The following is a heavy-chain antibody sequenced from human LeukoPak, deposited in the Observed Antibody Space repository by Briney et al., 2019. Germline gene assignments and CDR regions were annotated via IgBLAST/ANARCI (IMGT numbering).Heavy chain of an antibody. V-gene: IGHV4-39*07. CDR2: ITYSGDT. CDR1: GDSIFTTRYH. CDR3: ARGRGYSSYTDY. Sequence: SETLSLTCTVTGDSIFTTRYHWGWIRQPPGKGLEWIGSITYSGDTYENPSLKSRVTISVDTSKNQFSLKLSSVTAADTAVYYCARGRGYSSYTDYWGQGTLVTVSS. D-gene: IGHD5-18*01. J-gene: IGHJ4*02.